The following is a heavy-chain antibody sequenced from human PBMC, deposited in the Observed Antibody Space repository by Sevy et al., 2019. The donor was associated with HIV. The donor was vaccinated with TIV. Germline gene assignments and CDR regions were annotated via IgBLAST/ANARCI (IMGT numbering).Heavy chain of an antibody. CDR3: AHRRSKGITITEFDY. D-gene: IGHD3-9*01. J-gene: IGHJ4*02. CDR2: IYWDDDR. CDR1: GFSFTTSGVG. Sequence: SGPTLVNPTQTLTLTCTFSGFSFTTSGVGVGWIHQPPGKALEWLALIYWDDDRRYSPSLKSRLTITRDTSKDQVVLTMANMDPVDTGTYYCAHRRSKGITITEFDYWGQGALVTVSS. V-gene: IGHV2-5*02.